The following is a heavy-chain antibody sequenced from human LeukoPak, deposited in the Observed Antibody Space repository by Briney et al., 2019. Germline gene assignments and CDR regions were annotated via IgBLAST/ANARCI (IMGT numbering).Heavy chain of an antibody. Sequence: SETLSLTCDVSGVSINTCFYYWTWIRQPPGKGLEWIGYKYYSGSTRYNSSLRSRLTISLDTSKNQFSLRLTSVTAADTAVYYCARGRSYGFDFDSWGPGTLVIVSS. J-gene: IGHJ4*02. V-gene: IGHV4-61*01. CDR1: GVSINTCFYY. CDR3: ARGRSYGFDFDS. CDR2: KYYSGST. D-gene: IGHD5-18*01.